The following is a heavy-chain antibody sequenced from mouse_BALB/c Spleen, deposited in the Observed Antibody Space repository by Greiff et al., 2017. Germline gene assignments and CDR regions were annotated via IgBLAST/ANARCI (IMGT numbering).Heavy chain of an antibody. V-gene: IGHV1-69*02. CDR2: IYPSDSYT. D-gene: IGHD2-14*01. J-gene: IGHJ4*01. CDR1: GYTFTSYW. Sequence: QVQLQQPGAELVRPGASVKLSCKASGYTFTSYWINWVKQRPGQGLEWIGNIYPSDSYTNYNQKFKDKATLTVDKSSSTAYMQLSSPTSEDSAVYYCTRTGYYRYDGYYAMDYWGQGTSVTVSS. CDR3: TRTGYYRYDGYYAMDY.